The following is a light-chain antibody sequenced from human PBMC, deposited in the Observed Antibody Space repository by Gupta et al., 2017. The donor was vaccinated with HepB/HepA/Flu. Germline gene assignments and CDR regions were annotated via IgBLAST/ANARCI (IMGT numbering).Light chain of an antibody. CDR3: QHYGALSPLLT. Sequence: EIVLTQSPGTLSVSPGARATLSCRASESISRNNLAWYQQKPGQAPRLLIYGTSTRATGIPDRFSGSASGTDFTLTISRLEPEDCAVYFCQHYGALSPLLTFGGGTKVEIK. CDR1: ESISRNN. CDR2: GTS. J-gene: IGKJ4*01. V-gene: IGKV3-20*01.